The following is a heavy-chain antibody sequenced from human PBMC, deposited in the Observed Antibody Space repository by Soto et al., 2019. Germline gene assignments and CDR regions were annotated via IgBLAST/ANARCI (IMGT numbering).Heavy chain of an antibody. CDR2: IWYDGSNK. CDR1: GFPFSTSG. D-gene: IGHD3-22*01. Sequence: VQLLESGGGLVQPGGSLRLSCAASGFPFSTSGMLWVRQAPGKGLEWVAVIWYDGSNKYYADSVKGRFTISRDNSKNTLYLQMNSQRAEDTAVYYCAREYYYDSSGYYPHFDYWGQGTLVTVSS. CDR3: AREYYYDSSGYYPHFDY. J-gene: IGHJ4*02. V-gene: IGHV3-33*08.